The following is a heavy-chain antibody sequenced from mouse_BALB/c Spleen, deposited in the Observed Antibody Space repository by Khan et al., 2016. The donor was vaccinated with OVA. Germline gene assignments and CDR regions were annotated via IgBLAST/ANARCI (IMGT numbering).Heavy chain of an antibody. Sequence: EVQLQESGPGLVKPSQTVSLTCTVTGISITSGNYRWSWIRQFPGNKLEWIGNIYYSGTVTYNPSLTSRTTITKETSKTQFFLEMNSLTAEDTATYYCARDYGSLYWFFDFWGAGTTVTVSS. CDR2: IYYSGTV. V-gene: IGHV3-5*02. CDR1: GISITSGNYR. J-gene: IGHJ1*01. D-gene: IGHD1-1*01. CDR3: ARDYGSLYWFFDF.